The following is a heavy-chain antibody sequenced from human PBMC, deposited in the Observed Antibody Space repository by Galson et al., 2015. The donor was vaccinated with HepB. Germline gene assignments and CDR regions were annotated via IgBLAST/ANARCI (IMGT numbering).Heavy chain of an antibody. J-gene: IGHJ4*02. CDR1: GLTSSSYA. D-gene: IGHD6-13*01. Sequence: SLRLPCAASGLTSSSYAMHWVRQAPGKGLEWVAVISYDGSNKYYADSVKGRFTISRDNSKNTLYLQMNSLRAEDTAVYYCARDAGAAAGTDIDYWGQGTLVTVSS. V-gene: IGHV3-30-3*01. CDR3: ARDAGAAAGTDIDY. CDR2: ISYDGSNK.